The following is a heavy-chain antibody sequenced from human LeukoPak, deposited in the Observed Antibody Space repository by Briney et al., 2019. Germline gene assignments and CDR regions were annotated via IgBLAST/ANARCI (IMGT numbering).Heavy chain of an antibody. D-gene: IGHD6-13*01. Sequence: SETLSLTCAVYGGSFSGYYWSWHRQPPGKGMEWIGEINHSGSTNYNPSLKSRATISVDTSKTQFSLKLSSVTAADTAVYYCARARGYHDYWGQGTLVTVSS. V-gene: IGHV4-34*01. CDR1: GGSFSGYY. J-gene: IGHJ4*02. CDR3: ARARGYHDY. CDR2: INHSGST.